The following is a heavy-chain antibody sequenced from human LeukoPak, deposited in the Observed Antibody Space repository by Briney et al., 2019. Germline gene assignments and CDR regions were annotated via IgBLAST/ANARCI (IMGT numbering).Heavy chain of an antibody. CDR3: ARDRVDTAMGHYYYYGMDV. D-gene: IGHD5-18*01. V-gene: IGHV4-34*01. Sequence: PSETLSLTCAVYGRSFSGYYWSWIRQPPGKGLEWIGEINHSGSTNYNPSLKSRVTISVDKSKNQFSLELSSVTAADTAVYYCARDRVDTAMGHYYYYGMDVWGQGTTVTVSS. J-gene: IGHJ6*02. CDR1: GRSFSGYY. CDR2: INHSGST.